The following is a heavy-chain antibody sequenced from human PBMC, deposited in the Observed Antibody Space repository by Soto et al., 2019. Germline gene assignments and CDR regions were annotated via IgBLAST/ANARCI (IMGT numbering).Heavy chain of an antibody. Sequence: PGGSLRLSCAASGFTLRYYAIHWVRQAPGTGLEWVSVISKGGSNLYFASSVNGRFTISRDNSKNSLYLQMNSLRAEDTAVYYCAREETMVRGVIIPYYGMDVWGEGTTVTVSS. J-gene: IGHJ6*04. CDR3: AREETMVRGVIIPYYGMDV. CDR1: GFTLRYYA. D-gene: IGHD3-10*01. CDR2: ISKGGSNL. V-gene: IGHV3-30-3*01.